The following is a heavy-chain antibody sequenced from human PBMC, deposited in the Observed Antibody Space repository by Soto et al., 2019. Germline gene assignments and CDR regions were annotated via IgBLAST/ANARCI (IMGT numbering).Heavy chain of an antibody. Sequence: PGESLKISCRGSGFTFTSYWIAWLRQMPGKGLEWMGIIYPGDSETSYSPSFQGQVIISADKSINTAYLQWSSLKASDTAMYYCGKHEGYGSRTPFSSVDHWGQGTLVTVSS. CDR3: GKHEGYGSRTPFSSVDH. J-gene: IGHJ4*02. V-gene: IGHV5-51*01. CDR1: GFTFTSYW. CDR2: IYPGDSET. D-gene: IGHD2-2*01.